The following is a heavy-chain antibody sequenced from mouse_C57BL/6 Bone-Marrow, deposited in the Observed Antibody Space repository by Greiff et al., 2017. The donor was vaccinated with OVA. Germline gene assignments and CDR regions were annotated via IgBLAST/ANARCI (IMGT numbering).Heavy chain of an antibody. Sequence: QVQLKQPGAELVRPGASVKLSCKASGYTFTDYYIHWVKQRPGQGLEWIARIYPGSGNTYYNEKLKGKATLTADTSSSTAYMQLSSLTSEDSAIYFYARYYCGYDHYLAYWGQSTTLTVSS. CDR1: GYTFTDYY. CDR2: IYPGSGNT. D-gene: IGHD2-2*01. J-gene: IGHJ2*01. V-gene: IGHV1-76*01. CDR3: ARYYCGYDHYLAY.